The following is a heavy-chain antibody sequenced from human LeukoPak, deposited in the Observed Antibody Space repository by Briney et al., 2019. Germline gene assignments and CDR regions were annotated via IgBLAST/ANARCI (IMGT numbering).Heavy chain of an antibody. J-gene: IGHJ4*02. CDR2: IYTSGST. Sequence: SETLSLTCAVAGDSISSYYWSWSRHPAGKGLEWIGQIYTSGSTNYKPSLKSRVTMSVDMSKNQLSLELSSVTAADTAVYYCARTGTDSGSDFVYWSEGNLVTVSS. V-gene: IGHV4-4*07. CDR1: GDSISSYY. CDR3: ARTGTDSGSDFVY. D-gene: IGHD6-19*01.